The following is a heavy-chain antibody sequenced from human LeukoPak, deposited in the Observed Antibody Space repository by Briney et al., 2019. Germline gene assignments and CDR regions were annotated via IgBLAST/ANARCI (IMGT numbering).Heavy chain of an antibody. CDR2: IYYSGSI. V-gene: IGHV4-30-4*01. Sequence: PSETLSLTCTVSGGSISSGDYYWSWIRQPPGKGLEWIGYIYYSGSIYYNPSLKSRVTISVDTSKNQFSLKLSSVTAADTAVYYCATPGYTAMPWALDYWGQGTLVTVSS. CDR3: ATPGYTAMPWALDY. D-gene: IGHD5-18*01. CDR1: GGSISSGDYY. J-gene: IGHJ4*02.